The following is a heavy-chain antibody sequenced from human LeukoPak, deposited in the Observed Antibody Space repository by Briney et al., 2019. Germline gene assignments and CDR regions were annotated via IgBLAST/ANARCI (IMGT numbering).Heavy chain of an antibody. V-gene: IGHV4-39*01. J-gene: IGHJ3*02. CDR2: IYYSGST. CDR1: GGSISSSSYY. D-gene: IGHD2-15*01. CDR3: ARHISALGYCSGGSCKAGIYDSSGSSDAFDI. Sequence: SETLSLTCTVSGGSISSSSYYWGWIRQPPGKGLEWLGRIYYSGSTYYNPSLKSRVTISVATSKNQFSLKLSSVTAADTAVYYCARHISALGYCSGGSCKAGIYDSSGSSDAFDIWGQGTMVTVSS.